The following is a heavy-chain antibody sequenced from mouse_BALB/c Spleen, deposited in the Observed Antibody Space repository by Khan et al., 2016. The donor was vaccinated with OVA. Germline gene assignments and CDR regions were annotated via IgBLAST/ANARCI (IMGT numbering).Heavy chain of an antibody. CDR3: ARRAYHDHWYIDV. J-gene: IGHJ1*01. V-gene: IGHV3-2*02. CDR1: GYSITSDYA. CDR2: ISYSGST. Sequence: EVKLLESGPGLVKPSQSLSLTCTVTGYSITSDYAWNWIRQFPGNKLEWMGYISYSGSTSYNPSLKSRISITRDTSKNQFFLQLNSVTTEDTATYYWARRAYHDHWYIDVWGAGTTGTVSS. D-gene: IGHD2-4*01.